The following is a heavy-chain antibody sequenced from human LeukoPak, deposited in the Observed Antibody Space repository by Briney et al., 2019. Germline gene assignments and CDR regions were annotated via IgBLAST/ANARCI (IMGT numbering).Heavy chain of an antibody. CDR2: IIPILGIA. J-gene: IGHJ3*02. D-gene: IGHD2-2*01. CDR1: GGTFSSYT. V-gene: IGHV1-69*02. Sequence: SVKVSCKASGGTFSSYTISWVRQAPGQGLEWMGRIIPILGIANYAQKFQGRVTITADKSTSTAYMELSSLRSEDTAVYYRATSPGGIVSAFDIWGQGTMVTVSS. CDR3: ATSPGGIVSAFDI.